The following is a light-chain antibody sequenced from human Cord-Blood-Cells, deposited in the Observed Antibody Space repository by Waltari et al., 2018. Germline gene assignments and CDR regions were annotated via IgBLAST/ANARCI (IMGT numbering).Light chain of an antibody. V-gene: IGKV3-15*01. CDR3: QQYNNWPPLT. CDR1: QSVSSN. J-gene: IGKJ4*01. Sequence: EIVMTQSPATLSVSPGERATLSCRASQSVSSNLAWYQQKPGQAPRLLIYGASTRATGIPARFSGSGSGTEFTLTSSGLQSEDFAVYYCQQYNNWPPLTFGGGTKVEIK. CDR2: GAS.